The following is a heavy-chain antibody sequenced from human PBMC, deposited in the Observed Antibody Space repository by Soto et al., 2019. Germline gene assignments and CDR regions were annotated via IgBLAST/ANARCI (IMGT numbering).Heavy chain of an antibody. J-gene: IGHJ4*02. D-gene: IGHD3-22*01. V-gene: IGHV3-72*01. CDR1: TLSDQY. CDR2: SRDKPQGHST. Sequence: TLSDQYIDWGRQAPGKGLARIHSSRDKPQGHSTAYATSVKGRFTTSRDESKNSTYLPMNSLKTEDPAVYYCVSATYFSDSTGYTRCLDYWGQGPLFAASS. CDR3: VSATYFSDSTGYTRCLDY.